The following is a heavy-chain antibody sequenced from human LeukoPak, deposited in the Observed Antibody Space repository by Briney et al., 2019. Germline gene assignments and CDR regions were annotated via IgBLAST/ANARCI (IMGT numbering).Heavy chain of an antibody. CDR2: IKKDGSGI. J-gene: IGHJ6*04. V-gene: IGHV3-7*01. D-gene: IGHD2-2*01. CDR1: GFPFSNSW. CDR3: ARDSVCSSTSCYYYYGMDV. Sequence: GGSLRLSCVVSGFPFSNSWMYWVRQAPGKGLEGVANIKKDGSGISYVDSVKGRSIISRDNTRNSLYLQMNSLRAEDTAVYYCARDSVCSSTSCYYYYGMDVWGKGTTVTVSS.